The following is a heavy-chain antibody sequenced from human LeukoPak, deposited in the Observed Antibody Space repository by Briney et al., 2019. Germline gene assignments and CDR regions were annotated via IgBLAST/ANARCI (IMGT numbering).Heavy chain of an antibody. V-gene: IGHV3-48*03. CDR2: ISSSGSTI. CDR1: GFTFSSYE. CDR3: AGPPQAGPFDY. J-gene: IGHJ4*02. D-gene: IGHD6-19*01. Sequence: GGSLRLSCAASGFTFSSYEMNWVRQAPGKGLEWVSYISSSGSTIYYADSVKGRFTISRDNAKNSLYLQMNSLRVEDTAVYYCAGPPQAGPFDYWGQGTLVTVSS.